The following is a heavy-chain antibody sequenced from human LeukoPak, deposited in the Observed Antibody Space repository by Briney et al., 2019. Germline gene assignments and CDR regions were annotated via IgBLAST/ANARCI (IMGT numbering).Heavy chain of an antibody. Sequence: VASVRVSCTASGYTFTSYDMHWVRQAPGQGLEWMGVINPSGGSTNYAQKFQGRVTMSRDTSTSTVYMELSSLRSEDTAVYYCARDLGIDYGSVDNWGQGTLVTVSS. CDR1: GYTFTSYD. J-gene: IGHJ4*02. V-gene: IGHV1-46*01. CDR2: INPSGGST. D-gene: IGHD3-10*01. CDR3: ARDLGIDYGSVDN.